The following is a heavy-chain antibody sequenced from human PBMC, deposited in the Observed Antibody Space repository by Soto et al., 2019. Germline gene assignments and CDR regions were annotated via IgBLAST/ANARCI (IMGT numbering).Heavy chain of an antibody. CDR1: GFTFSNYA. Sequence: LRLSCAASGFTFSNYAMGWVRQAPGKGLEWVSGIGGSGGNTYYGDSVKGRFTISRDNSKNTLYLQMNSLTAEDTAVYYCAKIAEAVAGTVYGYWGQGTLVTVS. J-gene: IGHJ4*02. D-gene: IGHD6-19*01. V-gene: IGHV3-23*01. CDR3: AKIAEAVAGTVYGY. CDR2: IGGSGGNT.